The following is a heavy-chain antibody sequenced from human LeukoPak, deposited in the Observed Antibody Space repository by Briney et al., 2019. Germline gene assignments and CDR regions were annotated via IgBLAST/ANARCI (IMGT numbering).Heavy chain of an antibody. CDR2: IIPIFGTA. CDR1: GGTFSSYA. CDR3: ARFSNYRNWFDP. D-gene: IGHD4-11*01. J-gene: IGHJ5*02. V-gene: IGHV1-69*05. Sequence: GASVKVSCKASGGTFSSYAISWVRQAPGQGLEWMGGIIPIFGTANYAQKFQGRVMITTDESTSTAYMELSSLRSEDTAVYYCARFSNYRNWFDPWGQGTLVTVSS.